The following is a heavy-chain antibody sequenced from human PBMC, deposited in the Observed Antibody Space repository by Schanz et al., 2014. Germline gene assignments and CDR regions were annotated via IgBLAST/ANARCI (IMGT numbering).Heavy chain of an antibody. CDR3: AREDGTSNTRCFDY. CDR1: GFTFSSYA. Sequence: EVQLLESGGGLVQPGGSLRLSCAASGFTFSSYAMSWVRQAPGKGLEWVSTIASGGSHTFYADSVTGRFTISRDESKNTLYLQMNSLRAEDTAVYYCAREDGTSNTRCFDYWGQGALVTVSS. CDR2: IASGGSHT. D-gene: IGHD2-2*01. J-gene: IGHJ4*02. V-gene: IGHV3-23*01.